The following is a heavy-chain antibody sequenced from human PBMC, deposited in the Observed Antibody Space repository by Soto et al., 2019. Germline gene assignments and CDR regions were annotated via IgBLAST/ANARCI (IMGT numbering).Heavy chain of an antibody. CDR3: AKPHCSSTSCYPNYYYYYGMDV. D-gene: IGHD2-2*01. J-gene: IGHJ6*02. V-gene: IGHV3-30*18. CDR2: ISYDGGNK. CDR1: GFIFSSYG. Sequence: HPGGSLRLSCAASGFIFSSYGMHWVRQAPGKGLEWVAVISYDGGNKYYADSVKGRFTISRDNSNNTLYLQMNSLRAEDTAVYYCAKPHCSSTSCYPNYYYYYGMDVWGQGTTVTVSS.